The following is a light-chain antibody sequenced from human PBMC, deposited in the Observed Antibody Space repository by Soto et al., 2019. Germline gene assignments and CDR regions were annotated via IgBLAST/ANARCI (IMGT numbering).Light chain of an antibody. J-gene: IGLJ1*01. CDR2: DNT. CDR3: QSYDYSLSGDV. CDR1: SSNIGAGYA. V-gene: IGLV1-40*01. Sequence: QSVLTQPPSVSGVPGQRVTISCTGSSSNIGAGYAVHWYQQLPGTAPKLLISDNTNRPSGVPDRFSGSRSGTSASLAITGLQAEDEADYYCQSYDYSLSGDVFGTETKLTVL.